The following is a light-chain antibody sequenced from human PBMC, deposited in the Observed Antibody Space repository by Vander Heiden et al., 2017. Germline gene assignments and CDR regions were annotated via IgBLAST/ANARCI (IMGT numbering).Light chain of an antibody. Sequence: DVVMTQSPLSLPVTLGQPASISCRSGRSLVFTDGNTYLSWFQQRPGQSPRRLIYKVSNRDSGVPDRFSGSGSGTDFTLKISRVEAEDVGVYYCRQCKHWPQVFGQGTRLEIK. J-gene: IGKJ5*01. CDR2: KVS. CDR1: RSLVFTDGNTY. CDR3: RQCKHWPQV. V-gene: IGKV2-30*01.